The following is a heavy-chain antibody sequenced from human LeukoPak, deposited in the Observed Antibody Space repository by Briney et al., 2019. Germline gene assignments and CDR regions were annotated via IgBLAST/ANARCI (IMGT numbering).Heavy chain of an antibody. CDR1: GFTFSSYG. D-gene: IGHD5-12*01. CDR2: ISGSGGST. V-gene: IGHV3-23*01. CDR3: ARGPSGYHNT. J-gene: IGHJ4*02. Sequence: GGSLRLSCAASGFTFSSYGMSWVRQDPGKGLEWVSAISGSGGSTYYADSVKGRFTISRDNSKNTLYLQTNSLRAGDTAVYYCARGPSGYHNTGGQGTLVTVSS.